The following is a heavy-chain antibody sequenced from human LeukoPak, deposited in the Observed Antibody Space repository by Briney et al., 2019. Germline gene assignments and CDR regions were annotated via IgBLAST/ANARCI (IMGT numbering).Heavy chain of an antibody. Sequence: GGSLRLSCAASGFTFSSYSMNWVRQAPGKGLEWVSYISSSSTIHYADSVKGRFTISRDNAKNSLYLQMNALRAEDTAVYYCAKAYGSNGYYQLPIDFWGQGTLVTVSS. CDR1: GFTFSSYS. V-gene: IGHV3-48*04. CDR3: AKAYGSNGYYQLPIDF. CDR2: ISSSSTI. D-gene: IGHD3-22*01. J-gene: IGHJ4*02.